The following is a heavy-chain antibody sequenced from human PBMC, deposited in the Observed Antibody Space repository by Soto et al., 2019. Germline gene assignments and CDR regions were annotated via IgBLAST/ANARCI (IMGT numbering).Heavy chain of an antibody. CDR2: IYYSGST. J-gene: IGHJ4*02. CDR3: ARGYYYGSGSYYMPLY. CDR1: GGSISSYY. V-gene: IGHV4-59*08. D-gene: IGHD3-10*01. Sequence: SATLSLTCTVSGGSISSYYWSWIRQPPGKGLEWIGYIYYSGSTNYNPSLKSRVTISVDTSKNQFSLKLSSVTAADTAVYCCARGYYYGSGSYYMPLYWGQGTLVTVSS.